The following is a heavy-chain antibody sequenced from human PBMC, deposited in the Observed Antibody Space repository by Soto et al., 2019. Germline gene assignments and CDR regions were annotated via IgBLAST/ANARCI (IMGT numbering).Heavy chain of an antibody. V-gene: IGHV4-34*01. Sequence: SETLSLTCAVNGGSFSDYYWNWIRQPPGKGLEWIGEINYSGSTNYNPSLKSRVTISVDTSKNEFSLKLTSVTAADTAVYYCARRGLGPAGNFQHWGQGTLVTVSS. J-gene: IGHJ1*01. CDR3: ARRGLGPAGNFQH. CDR2: INYSGST. D-gene: IGHD6-13*01. CDR1: GGSFSDYY.